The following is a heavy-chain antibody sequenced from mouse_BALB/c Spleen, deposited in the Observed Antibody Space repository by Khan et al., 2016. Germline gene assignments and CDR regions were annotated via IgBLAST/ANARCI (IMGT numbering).Heavy chain of an antibody. CDR2: INPGSGST. Sequence: VQLQESGADLVRPGTSVKVSCKASGYAFTNFLIDWIKQRPGQGLDWIGVINPGSGSTNYNEKFKGKVTLTADKSSSTAYMQLSSLTSDDSAVYFCASQYGSSYVGFAYWGQGTLVTVSA. CDR1: GYAFTNFL. D-gene: IGHD1-1*01. V-gene: IGHV1-54*01. J-gene: IGHJ3*01. CDR3: ASQYGSSYVGFAY.